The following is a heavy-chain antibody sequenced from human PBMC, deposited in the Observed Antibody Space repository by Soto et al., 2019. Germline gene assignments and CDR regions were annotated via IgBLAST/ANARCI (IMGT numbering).Heavy chain of an antibody. CDR2: IHPSGGGT. CDR1: GDTSTSHY. J-gene: IGHJ6*01. Sequence: QVQLVQSGAEVMKPGASVKVSCKASGDTSTSHYIPWVRQAPGQGPEWMGRIHPSGGGTTYAHDFQGRLVMTRDTSTSTVYMDMSSLTSEDTAVYYCSSRVKGDFDVWGQGTTVIVS. D-gene: IGHD3-3*01. CDR3: SSRVKGDFDV. V-gene: IGHV1-46*03.